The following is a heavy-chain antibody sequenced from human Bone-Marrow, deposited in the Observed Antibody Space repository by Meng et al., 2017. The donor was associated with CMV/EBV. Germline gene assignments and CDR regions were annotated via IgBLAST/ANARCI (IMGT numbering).Heavy chain of an antibody. V-gene: IGHV4-61*05. CDR1: GGSISSTTDY. CDR3: ARVGPTGPGFYFDY. J-gene: IGHJ4*02. CDR2: IYHSGST. D-gene: IGHD1-26*01. Sequence: SETLSLTCTVSGGSISSTTDYWSWIRQPPGKGLEWIGYIYHSGSTNYNPSLKSRLTISVDKSKNQFSLKLGSVTAADTALYYCARVGPTGPGFYFDYWGQGTLVTVSS.